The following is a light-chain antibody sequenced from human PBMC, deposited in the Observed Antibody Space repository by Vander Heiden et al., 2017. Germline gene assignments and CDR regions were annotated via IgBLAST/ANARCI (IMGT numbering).Light chain of an antibody. CDR3: QAWDSSTVV. V-gene: IGLV3-1*01. CDR2: QDS. CDR1: KLGDKY. J-gene: IGLJ2*01. Sequence: YELTPPPSVSVSPGQTASITGSGDKLGDKYACWYQQKPGQSPVLVIYQDSKRPSGIPERFSGSNSGNTATLTISGTQAMDEADYYCQAWDSSTVVFGGGTKLTVL.